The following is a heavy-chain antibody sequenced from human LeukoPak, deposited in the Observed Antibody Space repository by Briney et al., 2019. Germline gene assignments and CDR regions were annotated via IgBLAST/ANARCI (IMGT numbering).Heavy chain of an antibody. CDR2: IYYSGST. Sequence: PSETLSLTCTVSGGSISSSSYYWGWIRQPPGKGLEWIGSIYYSGSTYYNPSLKSRVTISVDTSKNQFSLKLSSVTAADTAVYYCARHIPWDFDWLLGNWFDPWGQGTLVTVSS. V-gene: IGHV4-39*01. CDR1: GGSISSSSYY. J-gene: IGHJ5*02. D-gene: IGHD3-9*01. CDR3: ARHIPWDFDWLLGNWFDP.